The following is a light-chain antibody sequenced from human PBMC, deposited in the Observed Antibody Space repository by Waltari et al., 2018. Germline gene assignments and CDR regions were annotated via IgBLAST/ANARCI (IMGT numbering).Light chain of an antibody. CDR3: LQHNSYPQYT. Sequence: EIVLTQSPGTLSLSPGERATLPCRTSQRVSTTFLSGYQQKPGQAPRLLIYGAYNRATGIPDRFSGSGSGTDFTLTISRLEPEDFATYYCLQHNSYPQYTFGQGTKLEIK. CDR2: GAY. J-gene: IGKJ2*01. CDR1: QRVSTTF. V-gene: IGKV3-20*01.